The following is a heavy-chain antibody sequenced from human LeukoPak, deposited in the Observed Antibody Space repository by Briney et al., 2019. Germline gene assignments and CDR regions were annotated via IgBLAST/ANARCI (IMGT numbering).Heavy chain of an antibody. CDR2: ISGSGGTT. Sequence: GGSLRLSCAASGFTFSSYAMSWVRQAPGKGLEWVSAISGSGGTTFYAGSVKDRFTISRDNSQNTMYLQMTSLRAEDTAVYYCAKDLGGWSQLDYWGQGTLVTVSS. CDR3: AKDLGGWSQLDY. CDR1: GFTFSSYA. J-gene: IGHJ4*02. D-gene: IGHD6-19*01. V-gene: IGHV3-23*01.